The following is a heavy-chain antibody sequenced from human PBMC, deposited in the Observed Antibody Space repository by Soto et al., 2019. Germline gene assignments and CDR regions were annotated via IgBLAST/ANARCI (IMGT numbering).Heavy chain of an antibody. Sequence: EVQLVESGGGLVQPGRSLRLSYAASGFTFDDYAMHWVRQAPGKGLEWVSGISWNSGSIGYADSVKGRFTISRDNAKNSLYLQMNSLRAEDTALYYCAKARDGYCSGGSCYRDAFDIWGQGTMVTVSS. D-gene: IGHD2-15*01. CDR3: AKARDGYCSGGSCYRDAFDI. CDR2: ISWNSGSI. CDR1: GFTFDDYA. J-gene: IGHJ3*02. V-gene: IGHV3-9*01.